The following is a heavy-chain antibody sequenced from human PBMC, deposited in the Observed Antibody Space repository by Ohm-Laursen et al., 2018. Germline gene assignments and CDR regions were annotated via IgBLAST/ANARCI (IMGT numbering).Heavy chain of an antibody. J-gene: IGHJ4*02. CDR1: GYSIRSGYH. CDR2: IHHGGST. V-gene: IGHV4-38-2*01. CDR3: ARVTKALGGCDY. Sequence: SDTLSLTCAVSGYSIRSGYHWGWVRQPPGKGLEWVGSIHHGGSTHYKTSLKSRVTISADTSKNQFSLQLNSVTPEDTAVYYCARVTKALGGCDYWGQGTLVTVSS. D-gene: IGHD4-17*01.